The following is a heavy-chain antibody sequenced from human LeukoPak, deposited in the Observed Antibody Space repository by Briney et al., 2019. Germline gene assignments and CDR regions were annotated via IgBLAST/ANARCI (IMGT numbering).Heavy chain of an antibody. J-gene: IGHJ4*02. V-gene: IGHV4-39*07. D-gene: IGHD6-13*01. Sequence: PSETLSLTCTVSGGSISTSAYYWGWVRQSPGKGLEWIGSIYYGGTTYYNPSLKSRVTISIDTSKNEFSLKLMSVTAADTALYYCAIRFGRLEAGGTPFDSWGQGTLVTVSS. CDR3: AIRFGRLEAGGTPFDS. CDR2: IYYGGTT. CDR1: GGSISTSAYY.